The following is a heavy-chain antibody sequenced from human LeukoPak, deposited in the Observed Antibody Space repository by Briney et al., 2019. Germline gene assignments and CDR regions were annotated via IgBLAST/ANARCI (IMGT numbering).Heavy chain of an antibody. CDR1: GGSFSGYY. V-gene: IGHV4-34*01. Sequence: SETLPLTCAVYGGSFSGYYWSWTRQPPGKGLEWIGEINHSGRTNYNPSLKSRVTISVDTSKNQFSLKLSSVTAADTAVYYCARQNYGAAPLRYWGQGTLVTVSS. CDR2: INHSGRT. J-gene: IGHJ4*02. CDR3: ARQNYGAAPLRY. D-gene: IGHD4/OR15-4a*01.